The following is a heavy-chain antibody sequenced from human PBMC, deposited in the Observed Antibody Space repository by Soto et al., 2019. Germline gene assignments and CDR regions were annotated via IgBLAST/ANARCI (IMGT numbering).Heavy chain of an antibody. D-gene: IGHD3-22*01. J-gene: IGHJ3*02. Sequence: GSLRLSCAASGFTVSSNYMSWVRQAPGKGLEWVSVIYSGGSTYYADSVKGRFTISRDNSKNTLYLQMNSLRAEDTAVYYCAKNDEYYYDRGAFDTWGQGTMVTLSS. CDR1: GFTVSSNY. CDR2: IYSGGST. V-gene: IGHV3-53*01. CDR3: AKNDEYYYDRGAFDT.